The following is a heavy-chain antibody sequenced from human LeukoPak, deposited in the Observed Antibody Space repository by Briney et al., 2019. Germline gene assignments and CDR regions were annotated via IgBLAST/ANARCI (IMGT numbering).Heavy chain of an antibody. Sequence: GASVKVSCKASGYTFTGYYMHWVRQAPGQGLEWMGWINPNSGGTNYAQKFQGRVTMTRDTSISTAYMELSRLRSDDTAVYYCARAVGVGYFDWLFADYWGQGTLVTVSS. V-gene: IGHV1-2*02. D-gene: IGHD3-9*01. J-gene: IGHJ4*02. CDR3: ARAVGVGYFDWLFADY. CDR2: INPNSGGT. CDR1: GYTFTGYY.